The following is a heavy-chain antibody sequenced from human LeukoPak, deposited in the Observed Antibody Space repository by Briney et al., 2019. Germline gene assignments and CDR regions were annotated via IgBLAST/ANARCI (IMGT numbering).Heavy chain of an antibody. CDR3: ARAHYLYSYDSSGYYLLGAFDI. V-gene: IGHV1-18*01. Sequence: ASVKVSCKASGYTFTSYGISWVRQAPGQGLEWMGWISAYNGNTNYAQKLQGRVTMTTDTSTSTAYMELRSLRSDDTAVYYCARAHYLYSYDSSGYYLLGAFDIWGQGTMVTVSS. D-gene: IGHD3-22*01. CDR1: GYTFTSYG. CDR2: ISAYNGNT. J-gene: IGHJ3*02.